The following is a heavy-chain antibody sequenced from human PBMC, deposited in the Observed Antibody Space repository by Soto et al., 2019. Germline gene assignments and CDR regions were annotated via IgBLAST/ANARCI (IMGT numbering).Heavy chain of an antibody. CDR3: ARDGFGYCSSTSCYVFGY. V-gene: IGHV1-46*01. CDR1: GCTFTSYY. D-gene: IGHD2-2*01. J-gene: IGHJ4*02. CDR2: INPSGGST. Sequence: ASVKVSCKASGCTFTSYYMHWVRQAPGQGLEWMGIINPSGGSTSYAQKFQGRVTMTRDTSTSTVYMELSSLRSEDTAVYYCARDGFGYCSSTSCYVFGYWGQGTLVTVSS.